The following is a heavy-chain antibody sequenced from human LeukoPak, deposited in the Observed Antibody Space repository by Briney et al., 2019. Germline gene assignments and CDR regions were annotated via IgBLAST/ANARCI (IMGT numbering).Heavy chain of an antibody. CDR2: INHSGST. V-gene: IGHV4-34*01. D-gene: IGHD3-10*01. Sequence: PSETLSLTCAVYGGSFSGYYWGWIRQPPGKGLEWIGEINHSGSTNYNPSLKSRVTISVDTSKNQFSLKLSSVTAADTAVYYCARHPGSGSPLPFDYWGQGTLVTVSS. CDR1: GGSFSGYY. J-gene: IGHJ4*02. CDR3: ARHPGSGSPLPFDY.